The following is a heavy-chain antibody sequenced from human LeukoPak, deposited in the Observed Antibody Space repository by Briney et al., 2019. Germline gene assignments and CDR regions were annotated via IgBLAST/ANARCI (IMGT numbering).Heavy chain of an antibody. Sequence: PSETLSLTYAVPGGSISNYYWSWIRQPAGKGLEWIGRIYPSGSTNYNPSLKSRVTMSVDTSENQFSLKLSSVTAADTAVYFCARGGYSSSWPPDYWGQGTLVTVSS. J-gene: IGHJ4*02. D-gene: IGHD6-6*01. V-gene: IGHV4-4*07. CDR3: ARGGYSSSWPPDY. CDR2: IYPSGST. CDR1: GGSISNYY.